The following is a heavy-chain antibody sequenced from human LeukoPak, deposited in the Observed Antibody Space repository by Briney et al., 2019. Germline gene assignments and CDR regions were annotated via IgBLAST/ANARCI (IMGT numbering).Heavy chain of an antibody. CDR2: INPTGGST. V-gene: IGHV1-46*01. J-gene: IGHJ4*02. Sequence: GASVKVSCKASGYTFTSYYMHWVRQAPGQGLEWMGLINPTGGSTGYAQKFQGRVTMTRDMSTSTDYMELSSLRSEDTAIYYCARASIVGAPFDYWGQGTLVTVSS. CDR3: ARASIVGAPFDY. D-gene: IGHD1-26*01. CDR1: GYTFTSYY.